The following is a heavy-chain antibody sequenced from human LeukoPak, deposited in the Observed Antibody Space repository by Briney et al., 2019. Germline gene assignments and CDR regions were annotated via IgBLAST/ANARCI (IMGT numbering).Heavy chain of an antibody. D-gene: IGHD6-6*01. CDR3: AKAIAARGKGYDAFDI. Sequence: GGSLRLSCAASGFTFSSYAMSWVRQAPGKGLERVSAISGSGGSTYYADSVKGRFTVSGDNSKNTLYLQMNSLRAEDTAVYYCAKAIAARGKGYDAFDIWGQGTMVTVSS. CDR1: GFTFSSYA. J-gene: IGHJ3*02. CDR2: ISGSGGST. V-gene: IGHV3-23*01.